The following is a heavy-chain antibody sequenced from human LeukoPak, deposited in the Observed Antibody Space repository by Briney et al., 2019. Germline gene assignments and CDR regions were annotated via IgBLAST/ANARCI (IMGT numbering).Heavy chain of an antibody. V-gene: IGHV4-4*02. CDR1: GGSISSSNW. D-gene: IGHD3-9*01. CDR2: IYHSGST. Sequence: PSGTLSLTCAVSGGSISSSNWWSWVRPPPGKGLEWIGEIYHSGSTNYNPSLKSRVTISVDKSKNRFSLKLSSVTAADTAVYYCASVGYYDILTGYYTPPNYYYGMDVWGQGTTVTVSS. J-gene: IGHJ6*02. CDR3: ASVGYYDILTGYYTPPNYYYGMDV.